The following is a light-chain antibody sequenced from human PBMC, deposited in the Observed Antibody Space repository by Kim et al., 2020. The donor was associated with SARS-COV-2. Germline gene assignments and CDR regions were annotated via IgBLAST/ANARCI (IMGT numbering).Light chain of an antibody. Sequence: AAGKPVKITGCGNTIGSKSVHWYQQKPGQAAVLVIYYDSDRPSGITARFSGSNSGNTATLTISRVEAGDEADYYCQVWDSSSDHRVFGGGTQLTVL. CDR3: QVWDSSSDHRV. V-gene: IGLV3-21*04. CDR2: YDS. CDR1: TIGSKS. J-gene: IGLJ3*02.